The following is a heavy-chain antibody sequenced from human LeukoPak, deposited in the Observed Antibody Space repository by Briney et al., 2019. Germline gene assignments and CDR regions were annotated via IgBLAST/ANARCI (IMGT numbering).Heavy chain of an antibody. J-gene: IGHJ4*02. CDR3: ATTQTFDY. CDR1: GFTFSNYW. D-gene: IGHD2-15*01. CDR2: IKQDGSEK. V-gene: IGHV3-7*03. Sequence: AGSLGLSRIASGFTFSNYWMSWVRQAPGKGLEWVANIKQDGSEKYYVDSVKGRFSISRDNAKSSLDLQMNNLRAEDTAVYYCATTQTFDYWGQGTLVTVSS.